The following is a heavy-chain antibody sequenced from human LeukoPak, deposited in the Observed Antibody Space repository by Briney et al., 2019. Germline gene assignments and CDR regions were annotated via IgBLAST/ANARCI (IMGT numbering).Heavy chain of an antibody. CDR1: GGSISSGGYS. CDR3: ARPGRHSSGEQNNWFDP. J-gene: IGHJ5*02. V-gene: IGHV4-30-4*07. Sequence: PSETLSLTCAVSGGSISSGGYSWSWIRQPPGKGLEWIGYIYYTGGTFYNPSLESRVTISVDTSKNQFSLKLSSVTAADTAVYYCARPGRHSSGEQNNWFDPWGQGTLVTVSS. CDR2: IYYTGGT. D-gene: IGHD6-19*01.